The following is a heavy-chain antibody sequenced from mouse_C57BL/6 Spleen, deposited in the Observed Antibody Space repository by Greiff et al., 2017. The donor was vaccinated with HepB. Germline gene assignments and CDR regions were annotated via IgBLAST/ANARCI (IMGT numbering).Heavy chain of an antibody. D-gene: IGHD1-1*01. J-gene: IGHJ4*01. CDR2: ISSGSSTI. V-gene: IGHV5-17*01. CDR1: GFTFSDYG. Sequence: EVRLVESGGGLVKPGGSLKLSCAASGFTFSDYGMHWVRQAPEKGLEWVAYISSGSSTIYYADTVKGRFTISRDNAKNTLFLQMTSLRSEDTAMYYCARLLLLHRRGYAMDSWGQGTSVTVAS. CDR3: ARLLLLHRRGYAMDS.